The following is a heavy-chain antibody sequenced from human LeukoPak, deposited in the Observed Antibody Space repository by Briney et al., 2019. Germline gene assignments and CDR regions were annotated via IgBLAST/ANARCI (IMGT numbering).Heavy chain of an antibody. J-gene: IGHJ4*02. D-gene: IGHD6-19*01. Sequence: ASVKVSCKTSGYKFNDYYIHWVRQAPGQGLEWMGWVNPNSGGANYAQKFQGRVIMTRDTSISTAYMELTRLTSNDTAVYFCARDRVGVGGNGWENWGQGTLVTVSS. CDR1: GYKFNDYY. CDR2: VNPNSGGA. CDR3: ARDRVGVGGNGWEN. V-gene: IGHV1-2*02.